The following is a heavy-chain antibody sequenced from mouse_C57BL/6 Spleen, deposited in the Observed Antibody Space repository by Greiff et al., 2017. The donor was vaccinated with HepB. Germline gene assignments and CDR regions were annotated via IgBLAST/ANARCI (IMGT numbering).Heavy chain of an antibody. D-gene: IGHD1-1*01. CDR1: GFTFSSYA. J-gene: IGHJ4*01. Sequence: VQLKESGGGLVKPGGSLKLSCAASGFTFSSYAMSWVRQTPEKRLEWVATISDGGSYTYYPDNVKGRFTISRDNAKNNLYLQMSHLKSEDTAMYYCARDGGSPYYAMDYWGQGTSVTVSS. CDR3: ARDGGSPYYAMDY. V-gene: IGHV5-4*01. CDR2: ISDGGSYT.